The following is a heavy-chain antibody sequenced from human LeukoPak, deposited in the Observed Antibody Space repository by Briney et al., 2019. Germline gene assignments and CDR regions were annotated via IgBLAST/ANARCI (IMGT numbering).Heavy chain of an antibody. V-gene: IGHV1-2*02. CDR2: INPNSGGT. D-gene: IGHD5-12*01. CDR1: GYTFTGYY. CDR3: ARDGGYELNNWFDP. J-gene: IGHJ5*02. Sequence: GASVKVSCKASGYTFTGYYMHWVRQAPGQGLEWMGWINPNSGGTNYAQKFQGRVTMTRDTSISTAYMELSRLRSDDTAVYYYARDGGYELNNWFDPWGQGTLVTVSS.